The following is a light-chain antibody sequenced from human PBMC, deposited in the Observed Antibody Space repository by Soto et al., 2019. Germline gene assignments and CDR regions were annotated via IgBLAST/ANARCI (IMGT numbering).Light chain of an antibody. Sequence: PVTQSPSTLSSSFVDTGPITCRGSQSMSSWLAWYQQRPGKAPKLLIYKASSLESGVPARFSGSGSGTEFTLTISSLQPDDFAPYFCQQYTSYSWTFGEGTKVDIK. V-gene: IGKV1-5*03. CDR1: QSMSSW. J-gene: IGKJ1*01. CDR2: KAS. CDR3: QQYTSYSWT.